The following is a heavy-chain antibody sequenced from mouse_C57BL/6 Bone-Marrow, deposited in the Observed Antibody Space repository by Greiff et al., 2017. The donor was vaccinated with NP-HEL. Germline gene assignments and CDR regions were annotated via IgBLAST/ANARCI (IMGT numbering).Heavy chain of an antibody. CDR3: VLGYGGNYGYFDV. CDR1: GYSFTGYY. CDR2: INPSTGGT. D-gene: IGHD1-1*02. V-gene: IGHV1-43*01. J-gene: IGHJ1*03. Sequence: EVQLQESGPELVKPGASVKISCKASGYSFTGYYMHWVKQSSEKSLEWIGEINPSTGGTSYNQKFKGKATLTVDKSSSTAYMQLKSLTSEDSAVXYCVLGYGGNYGYFDVWGTGTTVTVSS.